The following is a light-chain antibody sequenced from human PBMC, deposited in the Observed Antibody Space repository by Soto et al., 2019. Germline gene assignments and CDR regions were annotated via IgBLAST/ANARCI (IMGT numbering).Light chain of an antibody. CDR2: ENN. J-gene: IGLJ7*01. CDR1: SSNIGNNY. CDR3: GTWDSSLSVPAV. V-gene: IGLV1-51*02. Sequence: QSVLTQPPSVSAAPGQTVTISCSGSSSNIGNNYVSWYQQLPGTAPKLLIYENNKRPSGIPDRFSGSKSGTSATLGITGLQTGDEADYYCGTWDSSLSVPAVFGGGTQLTVL.